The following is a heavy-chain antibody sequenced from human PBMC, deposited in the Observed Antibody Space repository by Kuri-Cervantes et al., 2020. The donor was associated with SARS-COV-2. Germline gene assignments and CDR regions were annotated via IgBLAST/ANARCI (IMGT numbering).Heavy chain of an antibody. Sequence: LSLTCAASGSAFHYYGMHWVRQAPGKGLEWVAVISFVGSNKYYAASVKGRFTISRDNSKNTLYLQMNSLRAEDTAVYYCARVSYSSGWSQIDYWGQETLVTVSS. CDR2: ISFVGSNK. CDR3: ARVSYSSGWSQIDY. D-gene: IGHD6-19*01. CDR1: GSAFHYYG. V-gene: IGHV3-30*03. J-gene: IGHJ4*02.